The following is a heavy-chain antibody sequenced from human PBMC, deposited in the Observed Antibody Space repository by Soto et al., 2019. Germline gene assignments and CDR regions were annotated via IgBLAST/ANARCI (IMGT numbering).Heavy chain of an antibody. CDR1: GFTFSSHW. J-gene: IGHJ6*02. CDR3: ARVAFDWFHRVGIVV. Sequence: QPGGSLRLSCAPSGFTFSSHWMSGVRQAPGKGLVWVENIKHEGSEKYYVESVKGRFTTSRDNAKNSLYLQMNSLRAEDTAVHYGARVAFDWFHRVGIVVCGQWTTVPVSS. D-gene: IGHD3-9*01. CDR2: IKHEGSEK. V-gene: IGHV3-7*01.